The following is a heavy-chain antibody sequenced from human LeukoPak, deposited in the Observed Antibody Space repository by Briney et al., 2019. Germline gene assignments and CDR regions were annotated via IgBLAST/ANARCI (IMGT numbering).Heavy chain of an antibody. CDR2: LSPNSGGT. J-gene: IGHJ4*02. CDR3: AREEIEDIVVVPAAIALFDY. Sequence: ASVKVSCKASGYTFTGYYIHWVRQAPGQGLEWMGWLSPNSGGTNYAQKFQGRVTMTRDTSISSAYMELRRLRSDDTAVYYCAREEIEDIVVVPAAIALFDYWGQGTLVTVSS. CDR1: GYTFTGYY. D-gene: IGHD2-2*02. V-gene: IGHV1-2*02.